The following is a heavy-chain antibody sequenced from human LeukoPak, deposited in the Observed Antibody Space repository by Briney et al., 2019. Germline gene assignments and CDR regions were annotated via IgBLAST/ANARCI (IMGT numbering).Heavy chain of an antibody. CDR1: GDSISGFY. V-gene: IGHV4-59*01. CDR3: ARVATDVNHQYFQH. J-gene: IGHJ1*01. D-gene: IGHD1-14*01. CDR2: IYYGGNT. Sequence: SETLSLTCSVSGDSISGFYWRWIRQPTGKGLEWIGQIYYGGNTNDNPSLKRGITISVDTSKNQFSLKLSSVTAADTAVYYCARVATDVNHQYFQHWGQGTLVTVSS.